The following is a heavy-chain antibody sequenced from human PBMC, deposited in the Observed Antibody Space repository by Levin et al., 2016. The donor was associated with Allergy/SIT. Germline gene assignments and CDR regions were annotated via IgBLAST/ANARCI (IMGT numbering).Heavy chain of an antibody. V-gene: IGHV3-30*02. J-gene: IGHJ4*02. CDR3: AKDQRYGSGWYWDY. D-gene: IGHD6-19*01. CDR1: GFTFSSYG. Sequence: GESLKISCAASGFTFSSYGMHWVRQAPGKGLEWVAFIRNDGGDKFYTDSVKGRFTISRDNSKNTLYLQMNSLSAEDTAVYYCAKDQRYGSGWYWDYWGQGTLVTVSS. CDR2: IRNDGGDK.